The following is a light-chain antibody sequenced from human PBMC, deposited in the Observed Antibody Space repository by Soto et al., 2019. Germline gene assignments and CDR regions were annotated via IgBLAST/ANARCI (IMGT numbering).Light chain of an antibody. Sequence: QSALTQPASVSGSPGQSITISCTGTSSDVGGYNYVSWHQLHPGKAHKLMVYEVSNRPSGVSNRFSGSKSGNTASLTISGLQAEDEADYYCSSYTSSSTYVFGTGTKVTVL. J-gene: IGLJ1*01. CDR2: EVS. V-gene: IGLV2-14*01. CDR3: SSYTSSSTYV. CDR1: SSDVGGYNY.